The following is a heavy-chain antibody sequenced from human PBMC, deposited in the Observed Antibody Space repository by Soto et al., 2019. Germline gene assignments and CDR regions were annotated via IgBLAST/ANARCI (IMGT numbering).Heavy chain of an antibody. V-gene: IGHV1-8*01. Sequence: QVQLVQSGAEVKKPGASVKVSCKASGYTFTTYEINWVRQVPGQGLEWMGWMSPSSGNTGYVDQFRGRVTMPSNTSMPTAYMELSSLRSEDTAVYYCARVGGQLFGDHGMDVWGQGTTVTVSS. CDR3: ARVGGQLFGDHGMDV. J-gene: IGHJ6*02. CDR2: MSPSSGNT. D-gene: IGHD3-10*01. CDR1: GYTFTTYE.